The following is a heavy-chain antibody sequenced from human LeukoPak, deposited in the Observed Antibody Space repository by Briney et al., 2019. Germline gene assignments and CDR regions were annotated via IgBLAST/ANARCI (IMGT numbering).Heavy chain of an antibody. CDR1: GYTFTGYY. CDR3: ARNYEFWSFDY. D-gene: IGHD3-3*01. CDR2: SNPSSGGT. J-gene: IGHJ4*02. Sequence: ASVKVSCKASGYTFTGYYVHWVRQAPGQGLEWMGWSNPSSGGTNYAQKFQGRVTLTRDTSISTAYMEVNRLRSDDTALYYCARNYEFWSFDYWGQGTLVIVSS. V-gene: IGHV1-2*02.